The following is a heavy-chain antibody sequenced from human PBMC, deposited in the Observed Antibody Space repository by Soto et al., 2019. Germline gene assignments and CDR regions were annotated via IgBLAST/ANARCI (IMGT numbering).Heavy chain of an antibody. D-gene: IGHD4-4*01. CDR3: ASGRDAYRTGY. Sequence: QVQLQGSGPGLVKPSETLSLACTVAGDSVSSYNSYWRWIRQPPGKGLEWIGYIYHTGSAYYNPSRESRLTISMDTSKNQFSLKMNSVSAADTAVYYCASGRDAYRTGYWGQGPRVTVSS. V-gene: IGHV4-61*01. CDR1: GDSVSSYNSY. CDR2: IYHTGSA. J-gene: IGHJ4*02.